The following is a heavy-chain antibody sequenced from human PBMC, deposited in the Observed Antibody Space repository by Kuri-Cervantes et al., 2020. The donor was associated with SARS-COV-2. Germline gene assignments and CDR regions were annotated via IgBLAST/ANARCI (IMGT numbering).Heavy chain of an antibody. CDR3: ARSLGDYGDYFDY. CDR1: GYTFTSYG. V-gene: IGHV1-8*02. Sequence: ASVKVSCKASGYTFTSYGISWVRQAPGQGLEWMGWMNPNSGNTGYAQKFQGRVTMTRNTSISTAYMELSSLRSEDTAVYYCARSLGDYGDYFDYWGQGTLVTVSS. J-gene: IGHJ4*02. D-gene: IGHD4-17*01. CDR2: MNPNSGNT.